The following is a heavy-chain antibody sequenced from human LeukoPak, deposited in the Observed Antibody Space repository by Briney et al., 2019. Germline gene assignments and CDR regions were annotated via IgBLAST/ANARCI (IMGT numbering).Heavy chain of an antibody. CDR1: GYTFTSYG. CDR3: ARDPRKYDFWSGSFGYYFDY. D-gene: IGHD3-3*01. Sequence: ASVKVSCKASGYTFTSYGISWVRQAPGQGLEWMGWINPNSGGTNYAQKFQGRVTMTRDTSISTAYMELSRLRSDDTAVYYCARDPRKYDFWSGSFGYYFDYWGQGTLVTVSS. CDR2: INPNSGGT. J-gene: IGHJ4*02. V-gene: IGHV1-2*02.